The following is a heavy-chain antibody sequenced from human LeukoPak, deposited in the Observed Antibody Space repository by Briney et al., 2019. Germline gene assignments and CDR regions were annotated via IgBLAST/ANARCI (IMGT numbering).Heavy chain of an antibody. V-gene: IGHV5-51*01. CDR1: GYSFTNYW. CDR3: ARRGLIGQGDY. J-gene: IGHJ4*02. CDR2: IYPGDSDT. D-gene: IGHD2-8*01. Sequence: GESLKISCKGFGYSFTNYWIGWVRQMPGRGLEWMGIIYPGDSDTRYSPSFQGQVIISADKSSSTAYLQWTSLKASDTAMYYCARRGLIGQGDYWGQGTLVTVSA.